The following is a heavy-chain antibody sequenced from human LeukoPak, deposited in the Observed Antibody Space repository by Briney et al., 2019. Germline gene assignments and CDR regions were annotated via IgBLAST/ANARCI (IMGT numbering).Heavy chain of an antibody. CDR3: ATDGAGFDT. J-gene: IGHJ5*02. V-gene: IGHV3-11*01. CDR1: GFTFNDYY. CDR2: INIGGTNT. Sequence: PGGSLRLSCAASGFTFNDYYMSWIRQAPGKGLEWLSYINIGGTNTHYADSVKGRFTISMDNAKKSLYLEMNNLRAGDTAVYYCATDGAGFDTWGQGVLVTVSS.